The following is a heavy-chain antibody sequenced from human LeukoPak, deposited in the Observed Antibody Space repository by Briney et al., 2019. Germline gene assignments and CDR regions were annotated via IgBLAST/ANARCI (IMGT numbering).Heavy chain of an antibody. CDR2: ISWNSGSI. J-gene: IGHJ4*02. Sequence: PGGSLRLSCAASGFTFDDYAMHWVRQAPGKGLEWVSGISWNSGSIGYADSVKGRFTISRDNAKNSLYLQMNSLRAEDTAVYYCASTYNWKLDYWGQGTLVTVSS. V-gene: IGHV3-9*01. D-gene: IGHD1-20*01. CDR3: ASTYNWKLDY. CDR1: GFTFDDYA.